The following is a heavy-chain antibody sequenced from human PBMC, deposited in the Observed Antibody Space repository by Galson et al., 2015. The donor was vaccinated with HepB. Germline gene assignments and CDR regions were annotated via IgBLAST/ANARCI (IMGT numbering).Heavy chain of an antibody. J-gene: IGHJ4*02. Sequence: SLRLSCAASGFTFSSYAMSWVRQAPGKGLEWVSYISSSSTTIYYADSVKGRFTISRDNSKNTLYVQLNSLRVEDTAVYYCAKDSLLDYFGSGTLWAFDYWGQGTLVTVSS. CDR2: ISSSSTTI. D-gene: IGHD3-10*01. CDR1: GFTFSSYA. CDR3: AKDSLLDYFGSGTLWAFDY. V-gene: IGHV3-23*01.